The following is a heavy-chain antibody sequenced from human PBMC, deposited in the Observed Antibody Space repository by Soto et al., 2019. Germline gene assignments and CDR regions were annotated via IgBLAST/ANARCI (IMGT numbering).Heavy chain of an antibody. D-gene: IGHD2-2*01. CDR1: GYIFTDYY. CDR3: ARDGIKHTSPFYF. Sequence: QVQVVQAGAEVKKPGASLRLSCKTSGYIFTDYYMNWVRQAPRQGLEWMGIINPASGSTTYAQRFQGRVTMTSDTYTSTVYFDLTNVISDDTTMYYCARDGIKHTSPFYFWGQGTLVTVSS. CDR2: INPASGST. V-gene: IGHV1-46*03. J-gene: IGHJ4*02.